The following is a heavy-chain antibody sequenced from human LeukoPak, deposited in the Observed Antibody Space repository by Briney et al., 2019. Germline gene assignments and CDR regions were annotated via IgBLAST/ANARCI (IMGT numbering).Heavy chain of an antibody. CDR2: IYHSGST. V-gene: IGHV4-34*01. CDR1: GGSFSGYY. J-gene: IGHJ3*02. CDR3: ARGNPANDAFDI. Sequence: SETLSLTCAVYGGSFSGYYWSWIRQPPGKGLEWIGEIYHSGSTNYNPSLKSRVTISVDKSKNQFSLKLSSVTAADTAVYYCARGNPANDAFDIWGQGTMVTVSS. D-gene: IGHD1-14*01.